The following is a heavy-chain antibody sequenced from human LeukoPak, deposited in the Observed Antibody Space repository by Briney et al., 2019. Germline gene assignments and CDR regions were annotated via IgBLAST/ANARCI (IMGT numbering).Heavy chain of an antibody. Sequence: PGGSLRLSCVASGFTFSSYWMHWVRQDPRKGLVWVSRINGDGSNINYADSVRGRFTISRDNAKNSLYLQMNSLRAEDTAVYYCARVSAPAQVLRIAAAGSVDYWGQGTLVTVSS. CDR3: ARVSAPAQVLRIAAAGSVDY. V-gene: IGHV3-74*01. J-gene: IGHJ4*02. CDR1: GFTFSSYW. D-gene: IGHD6-13*01. CDR2: INGDGSNI.